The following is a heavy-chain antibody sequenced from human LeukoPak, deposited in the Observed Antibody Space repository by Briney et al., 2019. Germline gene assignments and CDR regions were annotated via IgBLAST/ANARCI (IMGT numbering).Heavy chain of an antibody. D-gene: IGHD3-22*01. CDR3: ARGDSSGCYYGSEYFQH. Sequence: ASVKVSCKASGYTFISYAMHWVRQAPGQRLEWMGWINAGNGNTKYSQKFQGRVTITRDTSASTAYMELSSLRSEDTAVYYCARGDSSGCYYGSEYFQHWGQGTLVTVSS. V-gene: IGHV1-3*01. CDR2: INAGNGNT. J-gene: IGHJ1*01. CDR1: GYTFISYA.